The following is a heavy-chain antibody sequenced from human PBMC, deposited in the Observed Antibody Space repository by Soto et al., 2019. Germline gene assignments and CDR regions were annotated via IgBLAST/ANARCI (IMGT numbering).Heavy chain of an antibody. CDR3: ARVYCSSLSCYSMTLDY. Sequence: QVQLQESGPGLVKPSGTLSLTCAVSGGSISSSNWWGWVRQPPGKGLEWIGQISHSGSTSYNPSLKSRVTISVDKSMNQLSLKLDSVTAADTAVYYCARVYCSSLSCYSMTLDYWGQGTLVTVSS. D-gene: IGHD2-2*02. J-gene: IGHJ4*02. V-gene: IGHV4-4*02. CDR1: GGSISSSNW. CDR2: ISHSGST.